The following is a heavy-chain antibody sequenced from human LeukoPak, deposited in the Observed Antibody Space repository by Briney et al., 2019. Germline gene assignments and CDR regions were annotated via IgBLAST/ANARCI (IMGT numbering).Heavy chain of an antibody. V-gene: IGHV3-21*01. J-gene: IGHJ5*02. CDR3: ATNPELPGWFDA. Sequence: PGGSLRLSCVASRFSLSGYTMNWVRQAPGKALEWVSSITGSGNYIYYADSLKGRFTVSRDNTKNSLFLQMNSLRAEDTAVYYSATNPELPGWFDAWSLGTLVTVSS. CDR2: ITGSGNYI. D-gene: IGHD1-14*01. CDR1: RFSLSGYT.